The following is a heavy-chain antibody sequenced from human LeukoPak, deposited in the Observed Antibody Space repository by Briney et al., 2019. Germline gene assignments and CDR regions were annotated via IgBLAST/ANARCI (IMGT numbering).Heavy chain of an antibody. CDR3: ARRRSRRQPYNWFDP. Sequence: PSETLSLTCTVSGGSISSSSYYWGWIRQPPGKGLEWIGSIYYSGSTYYNPSLKSRVTISVDTSKNQFSLKLNSVTAADTAVYYCARRRSRRQPYNWFDPWGQGTLVTVSS. V-gene: IGHV4-39*01. D-gene: IGHD1-1*01. CDR1: GGSISSSSYY. CDR2: IYYSGST. J-gene: IGHJ5*02.